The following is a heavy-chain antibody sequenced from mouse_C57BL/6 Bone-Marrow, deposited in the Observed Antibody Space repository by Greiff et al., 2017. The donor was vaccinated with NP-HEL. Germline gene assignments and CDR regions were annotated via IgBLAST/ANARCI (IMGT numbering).Heavy chain of an antibody. Sequence: VQLQQSGAELVRPGASVKLSCTASGFNIKDDYMHWVKQRPEQGLEWIGWIDPENGDTEYASKFQGQATITADTSSNTAYLQLSSLTSEDTAVYYCTLNYYGSSLAWFAYWGQGTLVTVSA. CDR1: GFNIKDDY. V-gene: IGHV14-4*01. CDR2: IDPENGDT. D-gene: IGHD1-1*01. J-gene: IGHJ3*01. CDR3: TLNYYGSSLAWFAY.